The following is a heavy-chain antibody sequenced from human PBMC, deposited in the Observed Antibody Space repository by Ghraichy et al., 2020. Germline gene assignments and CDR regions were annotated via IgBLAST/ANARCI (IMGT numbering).Heavy chain of an antibody. CDR1: GYTFTSYY. V-gene: IGHV1-46*01. CDR2: INPSGGST. CDR3: ARAELLGYCSGGSCYSGLGY. J-gene: IGHJ4*02. D-gene: IGHD2-15*01. Sequence: ASVKVSCKASGYTFTSYYMHWVRQAPGQGLEWMGIINPSGGSTSYAQKFQGRVTMTRDTSTSTVYMELSSLRSEDTAVYYCARAELLGYCSGGSCYSGLGYWGQGTLVTVSS.